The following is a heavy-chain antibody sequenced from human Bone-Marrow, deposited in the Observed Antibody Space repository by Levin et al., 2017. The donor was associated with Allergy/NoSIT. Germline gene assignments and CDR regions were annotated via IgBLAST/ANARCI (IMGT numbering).Heavy chain of an antibody. CDR1: GVSMTTTTYY. D-gene: IGHD3-22*01. V-gene: IGHV4-39*01. J-gene: IGHJ5*02. CDR2: IYYNGTT. Sequence: SQTLSLTCTASGVSMTTTTYYWGWVRQPPGKGLEWIGTIYYNGTTYYSPSFKSRVSISVDTSNNQFSLRLTSVTAADTAFYYCSRQAPQYTYDSSGHLHWGLKWFDPWGQGTLVTVSS. CDR3: SRQAPQYTYDSSGHLHWGLKWFDP.